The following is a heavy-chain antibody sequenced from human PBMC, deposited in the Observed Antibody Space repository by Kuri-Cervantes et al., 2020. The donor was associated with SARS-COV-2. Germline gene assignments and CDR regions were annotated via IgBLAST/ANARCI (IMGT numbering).Heavy chain of an antibody. CDR2: IGPSGTTK. J-gene: IGHJ4*02. D-gene: IGHD2-2*01. CDR3: AKFPLIVVVPAAHFDY. V-gene: IGHV3-11*01. Sequence: GESLKISCTASGFIFSDYYMTWIRQAPGKGLEWVSNIGPSGTTKYYADSVKGRFTISRDNSKNTLYLQMNSLRAEDTAVYYCAKFPLIVVVPAAHFDYWGQGTLVTVSS. CDR1: GFIFSDYY.